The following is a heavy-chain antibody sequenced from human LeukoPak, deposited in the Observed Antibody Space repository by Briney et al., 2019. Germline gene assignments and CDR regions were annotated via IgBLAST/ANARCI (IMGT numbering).Heavy chain of an antibody. CDR2: IKQDGSEK. CDR1: GFTVSSNY. Sequence: GGSLRLSCAASGFTVSSNYMSWVRQAPGKGLEWVANIKQDGSEKYYVDSVKGRFTISRDNAKNSLYLQMNSLRAEDTAVYYCARDRVGSSWAPVYYYYMDVWGKGTTVTVSS. CDR3: ARDRVGSSWAPVYYYYMDV. V-gene: IGHV3-7*01. J-gene: IGHJ6*03. D-gene: IGHD6-13*01.